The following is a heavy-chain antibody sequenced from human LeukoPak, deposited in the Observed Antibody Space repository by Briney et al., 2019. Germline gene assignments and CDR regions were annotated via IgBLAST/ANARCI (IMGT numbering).Heavy chain of an antibody. D-gene: IGHD5-18*01. Sequence: PSGTLSLTCAVSGGSIINSNWWSWVRQPPGKGLEWIGEINHSGSTNYNPSLKSRVTISVDTSKNQFSLKLSSVTAADTAVYYCARRYSYGFSYRNGAFDIWGQGTMVTVSS. CDR3: ARRYSYGFSYRNGAFDI. J-gene: IGHJ3*02. CDR1: GGSIINSNW. CDR2: INHSGST. V-gene: IGHV4-4*02.